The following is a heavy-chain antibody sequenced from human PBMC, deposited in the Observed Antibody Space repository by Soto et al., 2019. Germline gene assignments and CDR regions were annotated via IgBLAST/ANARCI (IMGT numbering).Heavy chain of an antibody. CDR2: IYATGST. J-gene: IGHJ5*02. Sequence: QVQLQESGPGLVKPSETLSLTCTVSGASISGYYWSWIRKSAGKGLEWIGRIYATGSTDYNPSLKSRVMMSVDTSNKQFSLKLRSVTAADTAVYYCVRYGPKTLRDWFDPWGQGISVTVSS. CDR3: VRYGPKTLRDWFDP. CDR1: GASISGYY. V-gene: IGHV4-4*07. D-gene: IGHD2-8*01.